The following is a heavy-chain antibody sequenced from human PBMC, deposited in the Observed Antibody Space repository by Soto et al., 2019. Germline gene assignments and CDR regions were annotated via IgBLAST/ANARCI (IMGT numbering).Heavy chain of an antibody. V-gene: IGHV4-30-4*01. J-gene: IGHJ4*02. Sequence: QVQLQESGPGLVKPSQTLSLTCTVSGGSISSGDYYWSWIRQPPGKGLEWIGYIYYSGSTYYNPSLQRRVTISVDTSKNRFSLKLSSVTAADTAVYYCAIVGMVCRVKGYFDYWGQGTLVTVSS. CDR2: IYYSGST. CDR3: AIVGMVCRVKGYFDY. D-gene: IGHD3-10*01. CDR1: GGSISSGDYY.